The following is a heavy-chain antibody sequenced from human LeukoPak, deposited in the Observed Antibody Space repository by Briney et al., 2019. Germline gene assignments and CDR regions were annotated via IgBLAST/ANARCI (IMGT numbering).Heavy chain of an antibody. J-gene: IGHJ4*02. Sequence: PSETLSLTCAVYGGSFSGYYWSWIRQPPGKGLEWIGEINHSGSTNYNPSLKSRVTISVDTSKNQFSLKLSSVTAADTAVYYCARGGVRRITILYYFDYWGQGTLVTVSS. CDR3: ARGGVRRITILYYFDY. CDR2: INHSGST. CDR1: GGSFSGYY. V-gene: IGHV4-34*01. D-gene: IGHD3-9*01.